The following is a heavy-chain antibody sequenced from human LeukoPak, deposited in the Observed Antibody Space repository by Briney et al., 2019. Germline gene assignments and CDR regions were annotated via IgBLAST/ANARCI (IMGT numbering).Heavy chain of an antibody. CDR1: GFTFSNAW. Sequence: GGSLRLSCAASGFTFSNAWMSWVRQAPGKGLEWVGRIKSKTDGGTTDYAAAVKGRFTISRDDSKNTLYLQMNSLRTEDTAVYYCTTDLFLLGAFDIWGQGTMVTVSS. V-gene: IGHV3-15*01. J-gene: IGHJ3*02. D-gene: IGHD1-26*01. CDR3: TTDLFLLGAFDI. CDR2: IKSKTDGGTT.